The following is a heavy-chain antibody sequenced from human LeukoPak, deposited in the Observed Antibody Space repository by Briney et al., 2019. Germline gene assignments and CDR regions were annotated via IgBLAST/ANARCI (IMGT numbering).Heavy chain of an antibody. V-gene: IGHV3-53*01. CDR2: IYGGGDK. CDR3: ARFTGIYYNSADY. D-gene: IGHD3-10*01. CDR1: GFTLSSND. J-gene: IGHJ4*02. Sequence: GGSLRLSCAASGFTLSSNDMSWVRQAPGKGLEWVSIIYGGGDKFYADSVKGRFTISRDNSKNTLYLQMNSLRAEDTAVYYCARFTGIYYNSADYWGQGTLVTVSS.